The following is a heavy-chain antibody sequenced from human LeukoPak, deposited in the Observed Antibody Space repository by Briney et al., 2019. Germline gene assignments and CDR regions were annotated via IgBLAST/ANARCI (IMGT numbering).Heavy chain of an antibody. CDR3: AKNRDSSDYPRDFDF. V-gene: IGHV3-30*02. CDR2: IRHDGSYQ. CDR1: GFTFSSYG. Sequence: GGSLRLSCAAFGFTFSSYGMHWVRQTPGKGLEWVAFIRHDGSYQQYADSVKGRSTVSRDNSKDMVYLQMNSLRTEDTAVYYCAKNRDSSDYPRDFDFWGQGALVTVSS. J-gene: IGHJ4*02. D-gene: IGHD3-22*01.